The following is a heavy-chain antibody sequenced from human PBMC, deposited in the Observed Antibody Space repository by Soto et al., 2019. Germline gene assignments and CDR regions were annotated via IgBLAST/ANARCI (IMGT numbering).Heavy chain of an antibody. Sequence: QVQLQESGPGLVKSSGTLSLTCGVSGDSISSSKWWSWVRQPPGKGLEWIGEIFHTGSTNYNPSLHSRVTISVDKSKNQYPLRLSSVTAADTAVYDCAYSTGWYRIDNWGQGSLVTVSS. CDR3: AYSTGWYRIDN. CDR2: IFHTGST. D-gene: IGHD6-19*01. J-gene: IGHJ4*02. V-gene: IGHV4-4*02. CDR1: GDSISSSKW.